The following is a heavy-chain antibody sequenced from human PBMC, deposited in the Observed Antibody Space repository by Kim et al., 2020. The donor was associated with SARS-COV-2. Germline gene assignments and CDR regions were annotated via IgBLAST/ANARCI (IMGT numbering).Heavy chain of an antibody. Sequence: ASVKVSCKASGYTFTGYYMHWVRLAPGQGLEWMGRINPNSGGTNYAQKFQGRVTMTRDTSISTAYMELSRLRSDDTAVYYCARDLRWYRDYYYGMDVWGQGTTVTVSS. V-gene: IGHV1-2*06. CDR2: INPNSGGT. CDR1: GYTFTGYY. J-gene: IGHJ6*02. D-gene: IGHD4-17*01. CDR3: ARDLRWYRDYYYGMDV.